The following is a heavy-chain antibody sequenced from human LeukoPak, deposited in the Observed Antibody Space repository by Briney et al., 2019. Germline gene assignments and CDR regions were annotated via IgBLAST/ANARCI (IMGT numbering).Heavy chain of an antibody. Sequence: GGSLRLSCAASGFTFSSYAMSWVRQAPGKGLEWVAVISYDGSNKYYADSVKGRFTISRDNSKNTLYLQMNSLRAEDTAVYYCAKDQRETASLDYWGQGTLVTVSS. CDR2: ISYDGSNK. J-gene: IGHJ4*02. CDR1: GFTFSSYA. D-gene: IGHD5-18*01. CDR3: AKDQRETASLDY. V-gene: IGHV3-30*18.